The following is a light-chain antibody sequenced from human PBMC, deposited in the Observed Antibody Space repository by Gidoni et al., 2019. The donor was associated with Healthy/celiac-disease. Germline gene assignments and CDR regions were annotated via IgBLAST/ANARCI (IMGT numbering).Light chain of an antibody. CDR1: QSVSSY. Sequence: EIVLTQSPATLSLSPGERATLSCRASQSVSSYLAWYQQKPGQAPRLLIYDASNRATGSPARCSGSGSGTNVTLTISSLEPEDFAVYYCQQRSNWPPITFXQXTRLEIK. V-gene: IGKV3-11*01. CDR3: QQRSNWPPIT. J-gene: IGKJ5*01. CDR2: DAS.